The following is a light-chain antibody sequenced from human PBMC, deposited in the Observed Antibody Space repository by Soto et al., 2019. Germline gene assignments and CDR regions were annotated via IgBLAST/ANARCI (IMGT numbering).Light chain of an antibody. CDR3: QQRSNWPA. CDR1: PSVSSY. CDR2: DAS. Sequence: EIVLTQSPVTLSLSPGERATLSCRASPSVSSYLAWYQQKPGQAPRLLIYDASSRATGIPARFSGSGSGTDFTLTISSLEPEDFAVYYCQQRSNWPAFGGGTKVDIK. V-gene: IGKV3-11*01. J-gene: IGKJ4*01.